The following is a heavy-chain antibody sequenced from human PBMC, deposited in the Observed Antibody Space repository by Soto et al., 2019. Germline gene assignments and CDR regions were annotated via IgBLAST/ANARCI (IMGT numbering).Heavy chain of an antibody. CDR1: GGSISSGGYY. V-gene: IGHV4-31*03. D-gene: IGHD3-9*01. CDR3: ARGNYDILTGYSITYYFDY. Sequence: QVQLQESGPGLVKPSQTLSLTCTVSGGSISSGGYYWNWIRQHQGKGLEWIVYIYYSGSTYYNPALKSRGIIAVDTSKNQFSLKLSSVTAADTAVYYCARGNYDILTGYSITYYFDYRGQGTLVTVSS. J-gene: IGHJ4*02. CDR2: IYYSGST.